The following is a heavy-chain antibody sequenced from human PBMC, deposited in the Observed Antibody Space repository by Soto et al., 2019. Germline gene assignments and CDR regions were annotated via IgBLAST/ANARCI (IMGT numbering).Heavy chain of an antibody. V-gene: IGHV6-1*01. Sequence: PSQTLSLTCAISGDSVSSYSAAWNWIRQSPSGGLEWLGRTYYRSRFFSDYAESVKSRIIINPDTSKNQFSLQLKSVTPEDPAVYYCVRDRYSSSGWFDPWGQGIPVTVS. J-gene: IGHJ5*02. CDR2: TYYRSRFFS. CDR3: VRDRYSSSGWFDP. CDR1: GDSVSSYSAA. D-gene: IGHD3-10*01.